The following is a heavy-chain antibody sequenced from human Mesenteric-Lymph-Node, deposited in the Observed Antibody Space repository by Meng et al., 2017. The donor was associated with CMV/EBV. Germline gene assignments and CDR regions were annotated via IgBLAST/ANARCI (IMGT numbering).Heavy chain of an antibody. D-gene: IGHD2-2*02. CDR1: GYTFTSYD. CDR3: ARGQEYCSSTSRYNSGGGMDV. V-gene: IGHV1-8*03. Sequence: ASVKVSCKASGYTFTSYDINWVRQATGQGLEWMGWMNPNSGNTGYAQKLQGRVTITRNTSISTAYMELSSLRSEDTAVYYCARGQEYCSSTSRYNSGGGMDVWGQGTTVTVSS. CDR2: MNPNSGNT. J-gene: IGHJ6*02.